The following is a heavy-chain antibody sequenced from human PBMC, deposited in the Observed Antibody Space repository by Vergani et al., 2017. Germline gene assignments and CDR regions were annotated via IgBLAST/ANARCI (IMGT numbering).Heavy chain of an antibody. CDR3: ARESPYGDSGMDV. Sequence: QVQLQESGPGLVKPSETLSLTCTVPGGSISSYYWSWIRQPPGKGLEWIGYIYYSGSTNYNPSLKSRVTISVDTSKNQFSLKLSSVTAADTAVYYCARESPYGDSGMDVWGQGTTVTVSS. V-gene: IGHV4-59*01. CDR1: GGSISSYY. D-gene: IGHD4-17*01. CDR2: IYYSGST. J-gene: IGHJ6*02.